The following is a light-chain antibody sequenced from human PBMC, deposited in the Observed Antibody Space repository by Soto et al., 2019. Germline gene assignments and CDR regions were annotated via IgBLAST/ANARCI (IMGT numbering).Light chain of an antibody. V-gene: IGKV3D-20*02. CDR2: DTS. Sequence: EIVLTKSPGHLSLSPGARSTLSCRASQSVSSSYLAWYQQKPGQAPRLLIYDTSKRAAGIPGMFTGSWSGTDFTLTISSLEPEDFAVYYCQQRSSWPPFGGGTKVDIK. CDR1: QSVSSSY. J-gene: IGKJ4*01. CDR3: QQRSSWPP.